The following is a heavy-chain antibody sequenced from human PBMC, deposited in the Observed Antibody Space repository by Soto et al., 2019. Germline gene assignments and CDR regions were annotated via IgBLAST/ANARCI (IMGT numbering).Heavy chain of an antibody. CDR2: INPNSGAT. V-gene: IGHV1-2*02. CDR1: GYTFTDYY. Sequence: ASLKVSCKASGYTFTDYYIHWVRQAPGQELEWMGWINPNSGATNYAQKFQGRVTMTRDTSISTAYMELSRLRSDDTAVYYCARDLVPAAISFYGMDVWGQGTTVTVSS. J-gene: IGHJ6*02. CDR3: ARDLVPAAISFYGMDV. D-gene: IGHD2-2*01.